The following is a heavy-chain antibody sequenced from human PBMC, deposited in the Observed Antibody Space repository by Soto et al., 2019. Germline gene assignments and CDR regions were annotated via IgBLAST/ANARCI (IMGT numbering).Heavy chain of an antibody. D-gene: IGHD7-27*01. CDR3: ARDRSNWAFDY. J-gene: IGHJ4*02. CDR2: IYYSGST. CDR1: GGSISSGGYY. Sequence: QVQLQESGPGLVKPSQTLSLTCTVSGGSISSGGYYWSWIRQLPGKGLEWIGYIYYSGSTYYNPSLKSRVTISVDTAKNQFSLKLSSVTAADTAVYYCARDRSNWAFDYWGQGTLVTVSS. V-gene: IGHV4-31*03.